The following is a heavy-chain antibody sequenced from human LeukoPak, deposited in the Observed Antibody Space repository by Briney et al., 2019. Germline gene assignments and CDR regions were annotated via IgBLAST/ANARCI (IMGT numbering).Heavy chain of an antibody. D-gene: IGHD3-22*01. CDR1: GFTFSSYS. CDR2: ISSSSSYI. V-gene: IGHV3-21*01. Sequence: GGSLRLSCAASGFTFSSYSMNWVRQAPGKGLEWVSSISSSSSYIYYADSVKGRFTISRDNAKNSLYLQMNSLRAEDTAVYYCARGTSKSSGHNPYCWGQGTLVTVSS. J-gene: IGHJ4*02. CDR3: ARGTSKSSGHNPYC.